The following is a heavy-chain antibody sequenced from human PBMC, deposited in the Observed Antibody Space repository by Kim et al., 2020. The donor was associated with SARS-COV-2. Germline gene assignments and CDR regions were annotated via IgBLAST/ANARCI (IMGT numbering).Heavy chain of an antibody. CDR2: ISAYNGNT. D-gene: IGHD5-12*01. CDR1: GYTFTSYG. CDR3: ARDLNPKGYSGYGLFDY. Sequence: ASVKVSCKASGYTFTSYGISWVRQAPGQGLEWMGWISAYNGNTNYAQKLQGRVTMTTDTSTSTAYMELRSLRSDDTAVYYCARDLNPKGYSGYGLFDYWGQGTLVTVSS. V-gene: IGHV1-18*01. J-gene: IGHJ4*02.